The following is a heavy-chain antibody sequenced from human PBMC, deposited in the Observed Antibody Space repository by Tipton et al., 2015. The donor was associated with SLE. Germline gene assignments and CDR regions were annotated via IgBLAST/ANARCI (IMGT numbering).Heavy chain of an antibody. Sequence: SLRLSCAASGFTFSSYGMHWVRQAPGKGLEWVAVIWYDGSNKYCADSVKGRFTISRDNSKNTLYLQMNSLRAEDTAVYYCASELSYGSGSYYSRGYYMDVWGKGTAVTVSS. CDR3: ASELSYGSGSYYSRGYYMDV. CDR1: GFTFSSYG. V-gene: IGHV3-33*01. CDR2: IWYDGSNK. J-gene: IGHJ6*03. D-gene: IGHD3-10*01.